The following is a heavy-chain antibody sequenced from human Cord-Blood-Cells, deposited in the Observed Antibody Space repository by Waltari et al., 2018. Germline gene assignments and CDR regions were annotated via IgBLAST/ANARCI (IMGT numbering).Heavy chain of an antibody. Sequence: QLQLQESGPGLVKPSETLSLTCTVPGGSISSSRYYWGWIRQPPGKGLEWIGSIYYSGSTYYNPSLKSRVTISVDTSKNQFSLKLSSVTAADTAVYYCARLCYQLLYHATENWFDPWGQGTLVTVSS. J-gene: IGHJ5*02. CDR2: IYYSGST. V-gene: IGHV4-39*01. D-gene: IGHD2-2*02. CDR1: GGSISSSRYY. CDR3: ARLCYQLLYHATENWFDP.